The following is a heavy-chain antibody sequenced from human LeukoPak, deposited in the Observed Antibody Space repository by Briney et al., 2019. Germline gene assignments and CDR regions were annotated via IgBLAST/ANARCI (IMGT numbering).Heavy chain of an antibody. V-gene: IGHV1-69*08. CDR2: IITILGNT. Sequence: ASVKASCKASAGIFSSYTISWVRQAPGQGLEWMGWIITILGNTNYAQKIQGRVTMTADKSTSTAYMELSSLRSEDTAVYYCAREGARDFWSGPGDYWGQGTLVTVSS. J-gene: IGHJ4*02. D-gene: IGHD3-3*01. CDR3: AREGARDFWSGPGDY. CDR1: AGIFSSYT.